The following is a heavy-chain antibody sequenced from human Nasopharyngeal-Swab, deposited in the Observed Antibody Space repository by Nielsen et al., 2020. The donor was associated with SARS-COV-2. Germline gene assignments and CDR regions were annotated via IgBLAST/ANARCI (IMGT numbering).Heavy chain of an antibody. CDR2: INHSGST. D-gene: IGHD1-1*01. Sequence: WIRQPPGKGLEWIGEINHSGSTNYSPSLKSRVTISVDTSKNQFSLKLSSVTAADTAVYYCARGTLQDYWGQGTLVTVSS. CDR3: ARGTLQDY. J-gene: IGHJ4*02. V-gene: IGHV4-34*01.